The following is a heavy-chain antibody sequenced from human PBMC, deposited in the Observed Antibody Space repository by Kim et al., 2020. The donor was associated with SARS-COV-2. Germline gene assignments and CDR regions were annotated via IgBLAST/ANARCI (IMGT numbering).Heavy chain of an antibody. Sequence: NPSHKCRVTISVDTSKNQFSLKLSSVTAADTAVYYCATEAAAGTSGAFDILGQGTMVTVSS. J-gene: IGHJ3*02. CDR3: ATEAAAGTSGAFDI. V-gene: IGHV4-39*01. D-gene: IGHD6-13*01.